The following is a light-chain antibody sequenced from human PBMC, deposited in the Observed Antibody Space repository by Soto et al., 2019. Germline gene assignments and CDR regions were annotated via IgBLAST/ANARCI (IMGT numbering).Light chain of an antibody. V-gene: IGLV2-23*01. J-gene: IGLJ1*01. CDR3: CSYAGSSIYV. Sequence: QSVLTQPASVSGSPGQSITISCTGTSSDVGSYNLVSWYQQHPGKAPKLMIYEGSKRPSGVPNRFSGSKSGNTASLTISGLQAEDEADYYCCSYAGSSIYVFGTGTKVTVL. CDR2: EGS. CDR1: SSDVGSYNL.